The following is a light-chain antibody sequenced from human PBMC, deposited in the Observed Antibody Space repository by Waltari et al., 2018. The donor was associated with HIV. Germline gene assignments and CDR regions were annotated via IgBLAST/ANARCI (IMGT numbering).Light chain of an antibody. CDR1: SSDVGSYNR. V-gene: IGLV2-18*02. CDR2: EVS. J-gene: IGLJ3*02. Sequence: QSALTQPPSVSGSPGQSATIACTGTSSDVGSYNRVSWYQQPPGTAPKLMIYEVSNRPSGVPDRFSGSKSGNTASLTISGLQAEDEADYYCGSYTSSSTWVFGGVTKLTVL. CDR3: GSYTSSSTWV.